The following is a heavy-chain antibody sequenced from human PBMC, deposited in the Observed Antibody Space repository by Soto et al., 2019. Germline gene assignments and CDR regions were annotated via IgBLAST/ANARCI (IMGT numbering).Heavy chain of an antibody. D-gene: IGHD2-21*01. CDR3: ARESDWPRGYFES. CDR2: ISYSGST. Sequence: PSETLSLTCTVSGGSISSGYYCCTWIRQLPGKGLEWIGYISYSGSTQYNPSLKSRVTMSVDTSENQFSLKLSSVTAADTAVYYCARESDWPRGYFESWGQGALVTVSS. V-gene: IGHV4-31*03. CDR1: GGSISSGYYC. J-gene: IGHJ4*02.